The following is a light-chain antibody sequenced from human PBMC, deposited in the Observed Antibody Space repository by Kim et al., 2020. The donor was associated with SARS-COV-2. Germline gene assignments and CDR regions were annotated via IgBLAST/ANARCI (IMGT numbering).Light chain of an antibody. J-gene: IGKJ4*01. CDR2: ETS. Sequence: LSPGDRANLSCRASQSVGNSLAWFQQKPGQAPRLLIFETSNRATGIPARFSGSGSGTAFTLTISSLEPEDFAVYYCQQRYNWPLTFGGGTKVDIK. CDR1: QSVGNS. CDR3: QQRYNWPLT. V-gene: IGKV3-11*01.